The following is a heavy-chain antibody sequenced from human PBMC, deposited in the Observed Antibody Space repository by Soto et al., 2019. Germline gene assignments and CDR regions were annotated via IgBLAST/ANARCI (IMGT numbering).Heavy chain of an antibody. Sequence: GESLKISCKGSGYSFTSYWIGWVRQMPGKGLECMGIIYPGDSDTRYSPSFQGQVTISADKSISTAYLQWSSLKASDTAMYYCAGGGVRGVISRTRDYYGMDVWGQGTTVTVSS. D-gene: IGHD3-10*01. CDR2: IYPGDSDT. J-gene: IGHJ6*02. CDR3: AGGGVRGVISRTRDYYGMDV. V-gene: IGHV5-51*01. CDR1: GYSFTSYW.